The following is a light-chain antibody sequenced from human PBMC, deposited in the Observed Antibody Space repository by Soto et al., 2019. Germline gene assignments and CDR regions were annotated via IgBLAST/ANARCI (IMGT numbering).Light chain of an antibody. CDR2: DAS. CDR3: QQRSNCPLT. J-gene: IGKJ4*01. Sequence: IVLTQSPATLSLSPGEGATLSCRASQSVSSYLAWYQQKPGQAPRLLIYDASNRATGIPARFSGSGSGTDFTLTISSLEPEDFAVYFCQQRSNCPLTFGGGTKVEIK. CDR1: QSVSSY. V-gene: IGKV3-11*01.